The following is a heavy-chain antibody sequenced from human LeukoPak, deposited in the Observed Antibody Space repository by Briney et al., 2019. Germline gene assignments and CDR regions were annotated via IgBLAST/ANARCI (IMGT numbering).Heavy chain of an antibody. CDR2: IYYSGST. CDR3: AREWRPGPFDY. Sequence: SQTLSLTCTVSGGSISSGGYYWSWIRQHPGKGLEWIGYIYYSGSTYYNPSFKSRVTISVDTSKNQFSLKLSSVTAADTAVYYCAREWRPGPFDYWGQGTLVTVSS. D-gene: IGHD3-10*01. J-gene: IGHJ4*02. V-gene: IGHV4-31*03. CDR1: GGSISSGGYY.